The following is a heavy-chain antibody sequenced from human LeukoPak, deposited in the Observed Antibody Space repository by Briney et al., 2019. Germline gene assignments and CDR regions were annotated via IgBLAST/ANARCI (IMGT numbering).Heavy chain of an antibody. CDR1: GGSISSSSYY. CDR2: IYYSGST. V-gene: IGHV4-39*01. Sequence: PSETLSLTCTVSGGSISSSSYYCGWIRQPPGKGLEWIGSIYYSGSTYYNPSLKSRVTISVDTSKNQFSLKLSSVTAADTAVYYCARLGAMAFFDYWGQGTLVTVSS. CDR3: ARLGAMAFFDY. J-gene: IGHJ4*02. D-gene: IGHD1-26*01.